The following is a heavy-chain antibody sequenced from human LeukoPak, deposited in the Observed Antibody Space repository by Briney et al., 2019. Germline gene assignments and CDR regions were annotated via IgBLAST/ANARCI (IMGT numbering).Heavy chain of an antibody. J-gene: IGHJ4*02. CDR1: GFTFSRYA. CDR3: AKGQRSPLLLIAADATGADY. Sequence: GGSLRLSCAASGFTFSRYAMSWVRQAPGKGLEWVSGISGSGGSTYYADSVKGRFTLSRDNSENTLSLQMNSLRAEDTAVYYCAKGQRSPLLLIAADATGADYWGQGTLVSVSS. CDR2: ISGSGGST. V-gene: IGHV3-23*01. D-gene: IGHD6-13*01.